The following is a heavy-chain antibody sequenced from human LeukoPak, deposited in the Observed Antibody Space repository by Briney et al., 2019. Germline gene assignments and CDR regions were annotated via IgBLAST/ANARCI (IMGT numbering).Heavy chain of an antibody. CDR1: GYTFTSYA. Sequence: ASVKVSCKASGYTFTSYAMHWVRQAPGQRLEWMGWINAGNGNTKYSQKFQGRVTITRDTSASTAYMELSSLRSEDTAVYYCARVRTYYYDSSGYYRRYYGMDVWGQGTTVTVSS. J-gene: IGHJ6*02. CDR2: INAGNGNT. CDR3: ARVRTYYYDSSGYYRRYYGMDV. D-gene: IGHD3-22*01. V-gene: IGHV1-3*01.